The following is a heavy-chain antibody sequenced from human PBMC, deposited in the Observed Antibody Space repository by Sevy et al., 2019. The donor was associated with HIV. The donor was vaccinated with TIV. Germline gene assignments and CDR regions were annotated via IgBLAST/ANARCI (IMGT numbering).Heavy chain of an antibody. D-gene: IGHD6-19*01. V-gene: IGHV1-69*13. Sequence: VKVSCKASGGTFSSYGISWVRQAPGQGLEWMGGIIPILGTVNYAQTFQGRVTITADESTKTAYMELSSLRSQDTAVYYCARGRGYGWYYFDYWGQETLVGVSS. CDR1: GGTFSSYG. CDR3: ARGRGYGWYYFDY. J-gene: IGHJ4*02. CDR2: IIPILGTV.